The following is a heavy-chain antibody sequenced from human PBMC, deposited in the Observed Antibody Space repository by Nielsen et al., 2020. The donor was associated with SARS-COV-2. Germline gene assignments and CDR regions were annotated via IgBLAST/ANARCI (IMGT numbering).Heavy chain of an antibody. D-gene: IGHD3-3*01. V-gene: IGHV3-33*01. Sequence: GESLKISCAASGFTFSSYGMHWVRQAPGKGLEWVAVIWYDGSNKYYADSVKGRFTISRDNSKNTLYLQMNSLRAEDTAVYYCARGPEEYYDFWSGLGAFDIWGQGTMVTVSS. J-gene: IGHJ3*02. CDR1: GFTFSSYG. CDR3: ARGPEEYYDFWSGLGAFDI. CDR2: IWYDGSNK.